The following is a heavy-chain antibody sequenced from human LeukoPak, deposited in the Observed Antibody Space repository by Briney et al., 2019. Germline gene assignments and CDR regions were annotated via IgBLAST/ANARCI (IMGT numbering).Heavy chain of an antibody. Sequence: PSETLSLTCAVSGGSISSSSYYWGWIRQPPGKGLEWIGSIYYSGSTYYNPSLKSRVTISVDTSKNQFSLKLSSVTAADTAVYYCARLVIYYDSSGYYRPPYYFDYWGQGTLVTVSS. V-gene: IGHV4-39*07. CDR2: IYYSGST. CDR1: GGSISSSSYY. D-gene: IGHD3-22*01. CDR3: ARLVIYYDSSGYYRPPYYFDY. J-gene: IGHJ4*02.